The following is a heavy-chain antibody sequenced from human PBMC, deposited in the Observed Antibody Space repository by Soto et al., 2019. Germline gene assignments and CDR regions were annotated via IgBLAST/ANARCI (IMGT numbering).Heavy chain of an antibody. CDR1: GFTFSTYA. Sequence: PGWSLRLSCAASGFTFSTYAMSLVRQAPGKGLEWVSAISGSGGSTYYADSVKGRFIIFRDNSKNTLYLQMNSLRAEDTAVYYCAKVNAVEYWGKGTLVTVSS. V-gene: IGHV3-23*01. CDR3: AKVNAVEY. CDR2: ISGSGGST. J-gene: IGHJ4*02.